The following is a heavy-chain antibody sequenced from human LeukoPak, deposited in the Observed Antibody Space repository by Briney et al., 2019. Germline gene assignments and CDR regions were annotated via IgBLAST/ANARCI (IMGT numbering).Heavy chain of an antibody. CDR3: ARGGRWELLSALFDP. Sequence: SETLSLTCTVSGGSISSSGYYWSWIRQPPGKGLEWIGYIYYSGSTNYNPSLKSRVTISVDTSKNQFSLKLSSVTAADTAVYYCARGGRWELLSALFDPWGQGTLVTVSS. CDR2: IYYSGST. D-gene: IGHD1-26*01. V-gene: IGHV4-61*08. J-gene: IGHJ5*02. CDR1: GGSISSSGYY.